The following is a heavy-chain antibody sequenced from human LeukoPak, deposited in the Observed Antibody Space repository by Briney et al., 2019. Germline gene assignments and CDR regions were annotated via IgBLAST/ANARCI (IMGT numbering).Heavy chain of an antibody. CDR3: ARDPYSSTWSYGMDV. J-gene: IGHJ6*02. V-gene: IGHV3-11*05. CDR2: ISGSSSFT. CDR1: GFTFSDYY. D-gene: IGHD6-6*01. Sequence: AGGSLRLSCAASGFTFSDYYMSWIRQAPGKGLEWVSYISGSSSFTKYADSVKGRFTISRDNAKDSLYLQMNTLRAEDTAVYYCARDPYSSTWSYGMDVWGQGTTVTVSS.